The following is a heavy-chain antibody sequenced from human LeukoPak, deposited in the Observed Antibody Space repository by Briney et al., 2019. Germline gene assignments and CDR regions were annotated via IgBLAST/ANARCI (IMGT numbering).Heavy chain of an antibody. D-gene: IGHD2-21*02. CDR1: GFTFSSYG. CDR2: ISGRSSST. V-gene: IGHV3-23*01. J-gene: IGHJ3*02. Sequence: GGSLRLSCAASGFTFSSYGMNWVRQAPGEGLEWGSGISGRSSSTYYADSVKGRFTISRDNSKNTLYLQMNSLRAEDTAVYYCAKTVVVTANPRAFDIWGQGTMVTVSS. CDR3: AKTVVVTANPRAFDI.